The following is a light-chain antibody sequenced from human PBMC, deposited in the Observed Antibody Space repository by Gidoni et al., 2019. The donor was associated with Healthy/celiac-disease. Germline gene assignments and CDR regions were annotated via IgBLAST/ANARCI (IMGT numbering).Light chain of an antibody. Sequence: AIQMTHSPSSPSASVGDRVTITCRASQRIRKDLGWYQQKPGKAPQPLIYAASSIQSWVPSRFSGSGSGTDFTLTISSRQPEDFATYYCLQDYNCPLTFXGXTKVEIK. CDR1: QRIRKD. J-gene: IGKJ4*01. CDR3: LQDYNCPLT. CDR2: AAS. V-gene: IGKV1-6*01.